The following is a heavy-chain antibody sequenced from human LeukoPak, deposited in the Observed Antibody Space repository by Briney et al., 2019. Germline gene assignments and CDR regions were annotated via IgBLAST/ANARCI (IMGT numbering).Heavy chain of an antibody. D-gene: IGHD6-19*01. V-gene: IGHV3-21*04. Sequence: GGSLRLSCAASGFTFRSYSMNWVRQAPGKRPEWVASISSSMITINYADSVQGRFTISRDNAKNSLYLQMNSLRAEDTALYYCARDPTYSGWYRFDYWGQGTLVTVSS. J-gene: IGHJ4*02. CDR3: ARDPTYSGWYRFDY. CDR2: ISSSMITI. CDR1: GFTFRSYS.